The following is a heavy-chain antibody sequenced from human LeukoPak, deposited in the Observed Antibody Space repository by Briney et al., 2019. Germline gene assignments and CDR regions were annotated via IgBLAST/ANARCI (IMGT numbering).Heavy chain of an antibody. CDR1: GGSISSYY. J-gene: IGHJ4*02. D-gene: IGHD4-17*01. Sequence: PSETLSLTCTVSGGSISSYYWSWVRQPPGKGREWIGYIYYSGRTNYNPSLKSRVTISVDPSKNQFSLKLSSVPAADPAVYYCASSSVTPETFDYWGQGTLVTVSS. CDR2: IYYSGRT. V-gene: IGHV4-59*01. CDR3: ASSSVTPETFDY.